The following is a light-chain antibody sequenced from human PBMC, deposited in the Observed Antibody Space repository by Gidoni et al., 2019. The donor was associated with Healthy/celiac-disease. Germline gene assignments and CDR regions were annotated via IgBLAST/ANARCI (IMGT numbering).Light chain of an antibody. J-gene: IGKJ1*01. CDR1: RSVSSSY. CDR2: GAS. CDR3: QQYGSSPWT. V-gene: IGKV3-20*01. Sequence: FVLTRPPGTLPFSPGERATLSCRASRSVSSSYLAWYQQKPGQAPRLLIYGASSRATGIPDRFSGSGSGTDFTLTISRLEPEDFAVYYCQQYGSSPWTFGQGTKVEIK.